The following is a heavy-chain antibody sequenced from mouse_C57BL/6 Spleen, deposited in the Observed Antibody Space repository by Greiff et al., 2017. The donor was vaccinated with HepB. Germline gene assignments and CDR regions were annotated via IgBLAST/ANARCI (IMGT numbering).Heavy chain of an antibody. V-gene: IGHV14-1*01. J-gene: IGHJ1*03. CDR1: GFNIKDYY. CDR3: TPLYYYGSRYFDV. CDR2: IDPEDGDT. Sequence: EVQLQQSGAELVRPGASVKLSCTASGFNIKDYYMHWVKQRPEQGLEWIGRIDPEDGDTEYAPKFQGKATMTADTSSNTAYLQRSSLTSEDTAVYYCTPLYYYGSRYFDVWGTGTTVTVSS. D-gene: IGHD1-1*01.